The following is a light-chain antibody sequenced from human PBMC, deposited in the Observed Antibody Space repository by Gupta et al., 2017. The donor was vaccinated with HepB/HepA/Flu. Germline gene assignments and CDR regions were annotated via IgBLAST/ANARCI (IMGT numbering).Light chain of an antibody. CDR2: GAS. CDR1: QSVSSN. Sequence: EILMTQSPATLSVSPGERATLSCRASQSVSSNLAWYQQKPGQAPRLLIYGASTRATGIPARFSGSGSGTEFTLTISSLQSEDFAVYYCQHRYTFGQGTKLEIK. V-gene: IGKV3-15*01. J-gene: IGKJ2*01. CDR3: QHRYT.